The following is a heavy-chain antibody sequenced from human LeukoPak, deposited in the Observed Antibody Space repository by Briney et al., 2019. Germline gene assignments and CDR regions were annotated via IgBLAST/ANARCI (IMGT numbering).Heavy chain of an antibody. CDR2: THHSGNT. CDR3: ARDRSGSYYFDY. CDR1: GDSVSGYY. D-gene: IGHD1-26*01. Sequence: SETLSLTCIVSGDSVSGYYWNWIRQPPGKGLEWIGYTHHSGNTLYNPSLKSRVTTSVDTSKNQFSLSLSSVTAADTAVYYCARDRSGSYYFDYWGQGTLVTVSS. V-gene: IGHV4-59*02. J-gene: IGHJ4*02.